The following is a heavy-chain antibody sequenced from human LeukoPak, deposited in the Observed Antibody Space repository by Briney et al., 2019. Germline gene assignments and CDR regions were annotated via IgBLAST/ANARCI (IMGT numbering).Heavy chain of an antibody. Sequence: SETLSLTWTVSGGAISSYYWSWIRQPAGKGLNWIGRIYTSGSTNYNPSLKSRVTMSVDRSKNQFSLKLSSVTAADTAVYYCARDLITIFGVVIFYYGMDVWGQGTTVTVSS. CDR2: IYTSGST. D-gene: IGHD3-3*01. J-gene: IGHJ6*02. CDR3: ARDLITIFGVVIFYYGMDV. CDR1: GGAISSYY. V-gene: IGHV4-4*07.